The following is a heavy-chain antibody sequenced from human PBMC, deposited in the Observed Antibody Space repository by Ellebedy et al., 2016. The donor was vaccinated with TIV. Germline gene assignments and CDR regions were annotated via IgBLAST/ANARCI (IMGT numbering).Heavy chain of an antibody. Sequence: MPSETLSLSCSVSGDSISGSPYYWAWIRQPPGKGLEWIGGIEYSGTVFYNPSLKRRVTISEDTSKNQCSLILTSVTAADTAVYYCARHAGNAEYAFDFWGQGSPVTVSS. CDR3: ARHAGNAEYAFDF. J-gene: IGHJ4*02. V-gene: IGHV4-39*01. D-gene: IGHD2-2*01. CDR1: GDSISGSPYY. CDR2: IEYSGTV.